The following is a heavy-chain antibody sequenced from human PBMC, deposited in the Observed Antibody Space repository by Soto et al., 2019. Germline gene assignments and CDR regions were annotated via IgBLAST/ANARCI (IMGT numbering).Heavy chain of an antibody. CDR1: GVSITRNNHY. D-gene: IGHD6-19*01. Sequence: QLQLQESGPGLVKPSETLSLTCTVSGVSITRNNHYWDWIRQSPGKGLEWIGNILYSGSTNYNPSLKSRVTISVETSQNQFSLKMSSVTAADTAVYYCERLGSSGWYQGSDFDYWGQGTLVTVSS. CDR2: ILYSGST. V-gene: IGHV4-39*01. CDR3: ERLGSSGWYQGSDFDY. J-gene: IGHJ4*02.